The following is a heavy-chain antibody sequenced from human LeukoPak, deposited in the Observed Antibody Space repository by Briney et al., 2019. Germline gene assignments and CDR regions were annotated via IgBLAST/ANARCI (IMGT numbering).Heavy chain of an antibody. D-gene: IGHD3-10*01. V-gene: IGHV1-8*01. J-gene: IGHJ6*02. CDR1: GYAFTSYD. CDR3: ARVDYYGSGPGMDV. Sequence: ASVKVSRKASGYAFTSYDINWVRQATGQGLEWMGWMNPNSGNTGYAQKFQGRVTMTRNTSISTAYMELSSLRSEDTAVYYCARVDYYGSGPGMDVWGQGTTVTVSS. CDR2: MNPNSGNT.